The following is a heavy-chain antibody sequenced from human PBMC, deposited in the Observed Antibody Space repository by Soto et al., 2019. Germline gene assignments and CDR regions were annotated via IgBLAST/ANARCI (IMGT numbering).Heavy chain of an antibody. CDR1: GFALSTSGVG. CDR2: IYWDDDK. D-gene: IGHD5-12*01. V-gene: IGHV2-5*02. Sequence: SGPTRVNPTQTLTLTCTFSGFALSTSGVGVGWIRQPPGKALEWLALIYWDDDKRYSPSLKSRLTITKDTSKNQVVLTMTNMEPVDTATYYCALLYSGYDPVYFDYWGQGTLVTVSS. CDR3: ALLYSGYDPVYFDY. J-gene: IGHJ4*02.